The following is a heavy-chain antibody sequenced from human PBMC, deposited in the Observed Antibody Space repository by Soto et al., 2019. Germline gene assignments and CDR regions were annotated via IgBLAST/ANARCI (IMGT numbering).Heavy chain of an antibody. CDR1: GFTFINAW. J-gene: IGHJ4*02. D-gene: IGHD4-17*01. Sequence: PGGSLGLSCAASGFTFINAWMNWVRQAPGKGLEWVGRIKSKTDGGTTDYAAFVNARFTISRDDSINTLYLQMNSLKTEDTAVYYCTTGYDYGAPFDYWCQGTLVTVSS. CDR3: TTGYDYGAPFDY. CDR2: IKSKTDGGTT. V-gene: IGHV3-15*07.